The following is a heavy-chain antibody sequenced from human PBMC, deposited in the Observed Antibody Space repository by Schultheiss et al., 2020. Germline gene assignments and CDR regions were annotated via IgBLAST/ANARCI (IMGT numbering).Heavy chain of an antibody. J-gene: IGHJ5*02. Sequence: SETLSLTCAVSGYSISSGGYYWSWIRQHPGKGLEWIGYIYYSGSTYYNPSLKSLVTISVDTSKNQFSLKLSSVTAADTAVYYCAREDTVGRWFDPWGQGTLVTVFS. D-gene: IGHD3/OR15-3a*01. CDR1: GYSISSGGYY. V-gene: IGHV4-31*01. CDR3: AREDTVGRWFDP. CDR2: IYYSGST.